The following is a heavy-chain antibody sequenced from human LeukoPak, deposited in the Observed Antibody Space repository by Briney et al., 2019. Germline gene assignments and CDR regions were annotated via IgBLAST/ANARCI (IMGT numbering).Heavy chain of an antibody. CDR3: AIYGYGPFDSFGYYG. D-gene: IGHD3-22*01. V-gene: IGHV3-7*01. CDR1: GFPFGSYW. Sequence: PGGSLRLSCVASGFPFGSYWLSWVRQAPGKGLEWVANIKKDGTEKYYVDSVRGRFTASRDNAKNSLHLVMSSLRAEDTAVYYCAIYGYGPFDSFGYYGWGQGTLVTVSS. J-gene: IGHJ4*02. CDR2: IKKDGTEK.